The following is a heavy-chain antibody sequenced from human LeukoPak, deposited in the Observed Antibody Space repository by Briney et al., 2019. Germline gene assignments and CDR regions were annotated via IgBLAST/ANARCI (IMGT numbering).Heavy chain of an antibody. Sequence: ASVKVSCKASGYTFTSYGISWLRQAPGQGLEWMGWISAYNGNTNYAQKLQGRVTMTTDTSTSTAYMELRSLRSDDTAVYYCARDHKVYYDYVWGSYRLDYWGQGTLVTVSS. D-gene: IGHD3-16*02. CDR1: GYTFTSYG. V-gene: IGHV1-18*04. CDR3: ARDHKVYYDYVWGSYRLDY. CDR2: ISAYNGNT. J-gene: IGHJ4*02.